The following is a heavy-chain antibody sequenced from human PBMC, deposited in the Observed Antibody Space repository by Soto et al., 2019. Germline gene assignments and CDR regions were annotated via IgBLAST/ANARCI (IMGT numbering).Heavy chain of an antibody. V-gene: IGHV4-59*01. CDR1: GGFI. CDR3: ARTLPNRQLFDS. Sequence: SETLSLTCTVAGGFIWGWIRQSPDKGLEWIGYIYNSGRYNYNPSLESRLTISIDTSKNQFSLRLASVTAADTAVYYCARTLPNRQLFDSWSQGTLVTVSS. J-gene: IGHJ4*02. CDR2: IYNSGRY. D-gene: IGHD1-1*01.